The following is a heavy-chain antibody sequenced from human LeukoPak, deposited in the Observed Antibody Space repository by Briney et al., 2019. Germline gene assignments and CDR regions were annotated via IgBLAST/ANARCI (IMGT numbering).Heavy chain of an antibody. D-gene: IGHD3-22*01. CDR1: GGSISSYY. CDR3: ARGADSSGYYSIFYFDY. CDR2: IYYSGST. V-gene: IGHV4-59*01. Sequence: SETLSLTCAVSGGSISSYYWSWIRQPPGKGLEWIGYIYYSGSTNYNPSLKSRVTISVDTSKNQFSLKLSSVTAADTAVYYCARGADSSGYYSIFYFDYWGQGTLVTVSS. J-gene: IGHJ4*02.